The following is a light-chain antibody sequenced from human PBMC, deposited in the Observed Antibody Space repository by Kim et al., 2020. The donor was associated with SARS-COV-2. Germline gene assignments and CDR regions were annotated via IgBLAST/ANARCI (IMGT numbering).Light chain of an antibody. V-gene: IGKV3-15*01. J-gene: IGKJ4*01. Sequence: TPGERDPLSCRASQSVSSTLAWYQQKPGQAPRLLIYGASTRATGIPARFSGSGSGSEFTLTISSLQSEDFSLYYCQQYNYWPSLTFGGGTKVDIK. CDR3: QQYNYWPSLT. CDR2: GAS. CDR1: QSVSST.